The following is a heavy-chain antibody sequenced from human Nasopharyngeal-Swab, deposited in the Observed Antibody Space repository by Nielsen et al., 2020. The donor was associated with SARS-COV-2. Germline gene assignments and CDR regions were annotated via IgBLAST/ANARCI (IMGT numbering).Heavy chain of an antibody. D-gene: IGHD2-2*01. Sequence: PGKGLEWIASIYHSGSTYYNPSLKSRVTISVDTSKNQFSLKLSSVTAADTAVYYCARGGCSSTSCYEIDYWGQGTLVTVSS. J-gene: IGHJ4*02. CDR3: ARGGCSSTSCYEIDY. V-gene: IGHV4-38-2*02. CDR2: IYHSGST.